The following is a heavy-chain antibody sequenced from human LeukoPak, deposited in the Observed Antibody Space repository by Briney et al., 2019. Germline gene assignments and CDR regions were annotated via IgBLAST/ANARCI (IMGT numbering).Heavy chain of an antibody. V-gene: IGHV3-9*01. J-gene: IGHJ2*01. CDR1: GFTFDDYA. CDR3: AKTGDRCGSGYLSYWYFDL. Sequence: GGSLRLSCAASGFTFDDYAMHWVRQAPGKGLEWVSGISWNSGSIGYADSVKGRFTISRDNAKNSLYLQMNSLRAEDTALYYCAKTGDRCGSGYLSYWYFDLWGRGTLVTVSS. D-gene: IGHD3-22*01. CDR2: ISWNSGSI.